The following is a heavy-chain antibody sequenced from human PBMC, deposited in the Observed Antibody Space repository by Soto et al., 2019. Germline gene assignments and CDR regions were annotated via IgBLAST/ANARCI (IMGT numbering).Heavy chain of an antibody. V-gene: IGHV4-31*03. CDR1: GGSLSSGNYY. J-gene: IGHJ4*02. CDR2: IYYSGNT. D-gene: IGHD6-6*01. CDR3: ASYGQLVQSFDY. Sequence: SETLSLTCTVSGGSLSSGNYYWSWNRQHPGKGLEWIGYIYYSGNTYYNPSLKSRVTISVDTSKNQFSLKLNSVTAADTAVYFCASYGQLVQSFDYWGQGTLVTVSS.